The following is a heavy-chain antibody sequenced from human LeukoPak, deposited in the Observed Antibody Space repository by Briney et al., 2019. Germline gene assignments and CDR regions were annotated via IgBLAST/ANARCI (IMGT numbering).Heavy chain of an antibody. CDR3: AKDPLGGSYDYGFDY. Sequence: GGSLRLSCAASGFTFDMYAMSWVRQAPGKGLEWVSVISGGGGSTYYADSVKGRFTISRDNSKNTLYLQMNSLRAEDTAVYYCAKDPLGGSYDYGFDYWGQGTLVTVSS. J-gene: IGHJ4*02. CDR2: ISGGGGST. V-gene: IGHV3-23*01. CDR1: GFTFDMYA. D-gene: IGHD4-17*01.